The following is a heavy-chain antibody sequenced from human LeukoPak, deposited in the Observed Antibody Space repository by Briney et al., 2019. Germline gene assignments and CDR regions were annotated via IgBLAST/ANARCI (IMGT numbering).Heavy chain of an antibody. CDR1: GGSFSGYY. D-gene: IGHD3-3*01. Sequence: SETLSLTCAVYGGSFSGYYWSWIRQPPGKGLEWIGEINHSGSTNYNPSLKSRVTISVDTSKNQFSLKLSSVTAADTAVYYCARAYDFWSGYYLDYWGQGTLVTVSS. CDR2: INHSGST. CDR3: ARAYDFWSGYYLDY. V-gene: IGHV4-34*01. J-gene: IGHJ4*02.